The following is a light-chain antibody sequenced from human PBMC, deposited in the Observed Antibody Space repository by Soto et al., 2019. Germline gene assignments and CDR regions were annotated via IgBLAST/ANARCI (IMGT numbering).Light chain of an antibody. CDR3: ASYTSSSTSVI. J-gene: IGLJ2*01. V-gene: IGLV2-14*01. CDR2: EVS. CDR1: SSDVGGYKY. Sequence: QSVLTQPASVSGSPGQSITISCTGTSSDVGGYKYVSWYQQHPDKAPKLIIFEVSNRPSGISSRLSGSKSGNTASLTISGLQAEDEAAYYCASYTSSSTSVIFGRGTKLTVL.